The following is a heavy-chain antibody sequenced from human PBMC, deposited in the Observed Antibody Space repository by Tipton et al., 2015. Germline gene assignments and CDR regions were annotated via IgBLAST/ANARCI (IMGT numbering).Heavy chain of an antibody. J-gene: IGHJ4*02. CDR1: NYTFSAFG. CDR2: VNPLNGNT. Sequence: QSGAEVKRSGASVTVSCKASNYTFSAFGINWVRQAPGQGLEWMGWVNPLNGNTNFPRKHWGRVFLTTDTSTNTVYMELRSLTPDDTAVYYCARDRDDVDWYAIDYWGQGTLATVSS. D-gene: IGHD6-13*01. V-gene: IGHV1-18*01. CDR3: ARDRDDVDWYAIDY.